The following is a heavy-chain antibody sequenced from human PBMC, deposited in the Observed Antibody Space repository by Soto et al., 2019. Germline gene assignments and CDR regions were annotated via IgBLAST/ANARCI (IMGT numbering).Heavy chain of an antibody. CDR3: AKAPFRRPYYFSGMDV. CDR2: ISEDAETD. Sequence: QVRLVESGGGVVQPGGSLRLSCVASGFTFSDFGMHWVRQGPGKGLEWLAVISEDAETDFHADSVKGRFTVSKDNFKETLYLQMNSLTTDDSGVYFCAKAPFRRPYYFSGMDVWGQGTTVSVSS. V-gene: IGHV3-30*18. J-gene: IGHJ6*02. CDR1: GFTFSDFG. D-gene: IGHD3-10*01.